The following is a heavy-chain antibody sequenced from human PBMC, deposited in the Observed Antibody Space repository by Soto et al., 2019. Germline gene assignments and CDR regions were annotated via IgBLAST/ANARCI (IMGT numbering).Heavy chain of an antibody. D-gene: IGHD6-13*01. CDR1: GGSISSSSYY. CDR2: IYYSGST. V-gene: IGHV4-39*01. CDR3: ASPGYSSSWYVRH. Sequence: SETLSLTCTVSGGSISSSSYYWGWIRQPPGKGLKWIGSIYYSGSTYYNPSLKSRVTISVDTSKNQFSLKLSSVTAADTAVYYCASPGYSSSWYVRHWGQGTLVTVSS. J-gene: IGHJ1*01.